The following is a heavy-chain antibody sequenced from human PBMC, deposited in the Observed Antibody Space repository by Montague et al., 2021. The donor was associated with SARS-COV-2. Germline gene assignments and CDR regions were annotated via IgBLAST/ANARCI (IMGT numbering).Heavy chain of an antibody. V-gene: IGHV3-21*05. Sequence: SLRLSCAASGFTFSSYSMNWVRQAPGKGLEWLSYISGSGDLSYSIDSVRGRFTIFRDNAKNSLYLHMNSLRADDTAVYYCARSPTHSGNYYNPGYWGQGTLVTVSS. CDR2: ISGSGDLS. J-gene: IGHJ4*02. CDR3: ARSPTHSGNYYNPGY. D-gene: IGHD3-10*01. CDR1: GFTFSSYS.